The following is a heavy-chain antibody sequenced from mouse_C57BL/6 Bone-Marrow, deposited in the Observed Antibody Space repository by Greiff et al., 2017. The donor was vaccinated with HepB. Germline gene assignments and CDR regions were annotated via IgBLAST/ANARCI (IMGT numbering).Heavy chain of an antibody. CDR3: ARATMANWYFDV. J-gene: IGHJ1*03. CDR1: GFTFSDYY. D-gene: IGHD2-1*01. V-gene: IGHV5-12*01. CDR2: ISNGGGST. Sequence: EVKLQESGGGLVQPGGSLKLSCAASGFTFSDYYMYWVRQTPEKRLEWVAYISNGGGSTYYPDTVKGRFTISRDNAKNTLYLQMSRLKSEDTAMYYCARATMANWYFDVWGTGTTVTVSS.